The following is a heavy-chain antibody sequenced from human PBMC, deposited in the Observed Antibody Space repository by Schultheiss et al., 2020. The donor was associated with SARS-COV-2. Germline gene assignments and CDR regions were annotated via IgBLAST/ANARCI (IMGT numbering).Heavy chain of an antibody. Sequence: SETLSLTCAVYDGSFSDYYWTWIRQSPGKGLEWIGEIHHSGRTNYNPSLKSRVTLSVDTSKNQFSLKLTSVSAADTAVYYCARATVTTGGYYGMDVWGQGTTVTVSS. CDR3: ARATVTTGGYYGMDV. D-gene: IGHD4-17*01. CDR1: DGSFSDYY. J-gene: IGHJ6*02. CDR2: IHHSGRT. V-gene: IGHV4-34*01.